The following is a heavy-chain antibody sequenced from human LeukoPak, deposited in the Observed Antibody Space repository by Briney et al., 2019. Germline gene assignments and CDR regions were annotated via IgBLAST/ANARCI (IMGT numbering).Heavy chain of an antibody. CDR2: IYTSGST. Sequence: SETLSLTCTVSGGSISSYYWSWIRQPAGQGLERIGRIYTSGSTNSNPSLKSQVTISVDTSKNQFSLTLSSVTAAATAVSYCAREIVGWYCSGGSCGHFFDYWGQGTLVTVSS. CDR1: GGSISSYY. V-gene: IGHV4-4*07. J-gene: IGHJ4*02. CDR3: AREIVGWYCSGGSCGHFFDY. D-gene: IGHD2-15*01.